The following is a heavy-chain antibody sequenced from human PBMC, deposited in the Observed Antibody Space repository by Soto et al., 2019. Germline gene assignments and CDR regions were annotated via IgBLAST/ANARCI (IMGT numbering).Heavy chain of an antibody. J-gene: IGHJ4*02. CDR2: IYYSGST. Sequence: ETLSLICSVSVGSMSSSRYYWGWIRQPPGKGLEWIGSIYYSGSTYYNPSLKSRVTISVDTSKNQFSLKLSSVTAADTAVYYCASQREYSGYDAGGFDYWGQGTLVTVSS. D-gene: IGHD5-12*01. CDR1: VGSMSSSRYY. V-gene: IGHV4-39*01. CDR3: ASQREYSGYDAGGFDY.